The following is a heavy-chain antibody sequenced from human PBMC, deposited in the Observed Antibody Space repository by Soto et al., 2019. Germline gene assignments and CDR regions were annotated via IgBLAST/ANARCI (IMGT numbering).Heavy chain of an antibody. V-gene: IGHV4-30-2*01. CDR2: IYHSGST. D-gene: IGHD4-17*01. CDR1: GGSISSGGYS. Sequence: PSETLSLTCAVSGGSISSGGYSWSWIRQPPGKGLEWIGYIYHSGSTYYNPSLKSRVTISVDKSKNQFSLKLSSVTAADTAVYYCARGSTTVPNDLDYWGQGTPVTVSS. J-gene: IGHJ4*02. CDR3: ARGSTTVPNDLDY.